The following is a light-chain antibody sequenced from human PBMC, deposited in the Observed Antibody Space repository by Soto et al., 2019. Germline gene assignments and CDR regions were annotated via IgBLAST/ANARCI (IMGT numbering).Light chain of an antibody. CDR3: SSYAGSNHVV. V-gene: IGLV2-8*01. Sequence: QSALTQPPSASGSPGQSVTISCTGSSSDLGGYSYVSWYQQHPGKAPKLMIYEVSKRPSGVPDRFSGSKAGSTASLTVCGLQAEYEAEYDCSSYAGSNHVVFGGGTKRTVL. J-gene: IGLJ3*02. CDR2: EVS. CDR1: SSDLGGYSY.